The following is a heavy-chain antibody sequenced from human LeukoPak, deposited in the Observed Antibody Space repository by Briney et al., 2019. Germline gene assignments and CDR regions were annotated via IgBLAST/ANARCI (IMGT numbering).Heavy chain of an antibody. Sequence: SETLSLTCTVSGGSISSYYWSWIRQPPGKALEWVGQIYYRETPNYNPSLRSRVTISIDTSKNQFSLKLSSVTAADTAVYYCARAPYSYVGVGFDYWGQGTLVTVSS. CDR3: ARAPYSYVGVGFDY. V-gene: IGHV4-59*01. CDR2: IYYRETP. CDR1: GGSISSYY. J-gene: IGHJ4*02. D-gene: IGHD5-18*01.